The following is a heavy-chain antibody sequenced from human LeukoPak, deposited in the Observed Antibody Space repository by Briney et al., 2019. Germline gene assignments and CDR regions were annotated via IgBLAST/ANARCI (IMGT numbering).Heavy chain of an antibody. CDR3: ANILYCGGDCYSVHDAFDI. CDR1: GYTFTGYY. V-gene: IGHV1-2*02. D-gene: IGHD2-21*02. CDR2: INPNSGGT. Sequence: ASVKVSCKASGYTFTGYYMHWVRQAPGQGLEWMGWINPNSGGTNYAQKFQGRVTMTRDTSISTAYMELSRLRSDDTAVYYCANILYCGGDCYSVHDAFDIWGQGTMVTVFS. J-gene: IGHJ3*02.